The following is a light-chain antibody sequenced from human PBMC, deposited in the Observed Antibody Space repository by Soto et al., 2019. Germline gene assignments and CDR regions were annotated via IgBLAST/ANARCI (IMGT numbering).Light chain of an antibody. CDR2: AAS. CDR3: QQSFTTPLT. Sequence: DIQMTQSPSSLSASVGDRVTITCRASQAIAAYLNWYRLKPGKAPELLIYAASSLKGGDSSRFSGSVSETYFTLTISSLQPEGFATSYCQQSFTTPLTFGGGTKVDIK. CDR1: QAIAAY. J-gene: IGKJ4*01. V-gene: IGKV1-39*01.